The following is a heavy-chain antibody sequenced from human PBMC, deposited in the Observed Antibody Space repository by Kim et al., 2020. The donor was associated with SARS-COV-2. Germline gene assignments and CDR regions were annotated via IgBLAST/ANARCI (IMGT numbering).Heavy chain of an antibody. CDR2: ISGSGGST. CDR1: GFTFSSYA. Sequence: GGSLRLSCAASGFTFSSYAMSWVRQAPGKGLEWVSAISGSGGSTYYADSVKGRFTISRDNSKNTLYLQMNSLRAEDTAVYYCAREYGSGSYYNSDYWGQGTLVTVSS. D-gene: IGHD3-10*01. V-gene: IGHV3-23*01. CDR3: AREYGSGSYYNSDY. J-gene: IGHJ4*02.